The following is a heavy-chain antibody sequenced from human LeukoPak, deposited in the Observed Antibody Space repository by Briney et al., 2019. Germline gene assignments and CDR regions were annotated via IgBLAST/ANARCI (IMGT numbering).Heavy chain of an antibody. V-gene: IGHV4-61*08. Sequence: SETLSLTCTVSGGSISSGGYYWSWIRQPPGMELEWIGYVYCTGSTDYNPSLKSRVTLSVDASKNQFFLKMTSMTAADTAVYYCARQRGHIVEATYDYWGQGTLVTVSS. CDR1: GGSISSGGYY. CDR2: VYCTGST. D-gene: IGHD1-26*01. CDR3: ARQRGHIVEATYDY. J-gene: IGHJ4*02.